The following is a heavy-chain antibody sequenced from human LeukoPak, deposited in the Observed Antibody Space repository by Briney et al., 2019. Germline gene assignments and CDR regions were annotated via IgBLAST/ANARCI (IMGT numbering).Heavy chain of an antibody. CDR2: IYHSGNT. Sequence: PSETLSLTCAVSGVSISSSNWWTWVRQPPGKGLEWIGKIYHSGNTIYNPSLKSRLAVSVDKSKNQFSLRLTSVTAADTAVYYCATQGWLQSEYYFDHWGQGTLVTVSS. CDR1: GVSISSSNW. V-gene: IGHV4-4*02. D-gene: IGHD5-24*01. CDR3: ATQGWLQSEYYFDH. J-gene: IGHJ4*02.